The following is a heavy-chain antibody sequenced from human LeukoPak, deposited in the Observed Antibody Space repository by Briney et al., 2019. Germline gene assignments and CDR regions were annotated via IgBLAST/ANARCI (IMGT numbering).Heavy chain of an antibody. D-gene: IGHD6-19*01. CDR2: INPNSGGT. CDR3: AVYSSGWYGLFDY. CDR1: GYTFTGYY. J-gene: IGHJ4*02. V-gene: IGHV1-2*02. Sequence: ASVKVSCKASGYTFTGYYMHWVRQAPGQGLEWMGWINPNSGGTNYAQKFQGRVTMTRDTSISAAYMELSRLRSDDTAVYYCAVYSSGWYGLFDYWGQGTLVTVSS.